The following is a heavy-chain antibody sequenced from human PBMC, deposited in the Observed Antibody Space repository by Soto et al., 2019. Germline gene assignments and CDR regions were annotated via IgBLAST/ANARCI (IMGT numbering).Heavy chain of an antibody. J-gene: IGHJ3*02. CDR3: ARRDTAYAFDI. Sequence: SETLSLTCTVSGGPISSYYWSWIRQPPGKGLEWIGHIYHSGSTNYNPSLKSRVTISVDTSKNQFSLKLSSVTAADTAVYYCARRDTAYAFDIWDQGTMATVSS. CDR1: GGPISSYY. D-gene: IGHD5-18*01. CDR2: IYHSGST. V-gene: IGHV4-59*01.